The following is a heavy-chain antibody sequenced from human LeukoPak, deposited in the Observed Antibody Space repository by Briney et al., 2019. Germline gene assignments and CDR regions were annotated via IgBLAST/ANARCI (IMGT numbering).Heavy chain of an antibody. CDR2: ITDSGGST. CDR3: AKGSSSSRPYYFDY. Sequence: GGSLRLSCAASGFTFSSYGMSWVRQAPGTGLEWFSAITDSGGSTYHAVSVKGRFTISRDNSKDPLYLQMNSLRAEDTAVYYCAKGSSSSRPYYFDYWGQGTLVTVSS. J-gene: IGHJ4*02. D-gene: IGHD6-6*01. CDR1: GFTFSSYG. V-gene: IGHV3-23*01.